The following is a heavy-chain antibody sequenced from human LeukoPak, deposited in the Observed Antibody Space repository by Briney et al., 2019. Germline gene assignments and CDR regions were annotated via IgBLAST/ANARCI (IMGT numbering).Heavy chain of an antibody. D-gene: IGHD3-22*01. CDR3: TGDNFDSSVKFDY. Sequence: PGGSLKLSCVVSGFTFSGSAVHWVRQASGKGLEWVGRIRSKANNYATAYAASVKGRFTISRDDSKNTAYLQMNSLKTEDTAVYYCTGDNFDSSVKFDYWGQGTLVTVPS. CDR1: GFTFSGSA. V-gene: IGHV3-73*01. CDR2: IRSKANNYAT. J-gene: IGHJ4*02.